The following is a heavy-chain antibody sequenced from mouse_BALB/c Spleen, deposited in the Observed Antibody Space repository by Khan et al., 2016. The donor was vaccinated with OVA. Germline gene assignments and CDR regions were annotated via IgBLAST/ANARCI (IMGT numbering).Heavy chain of an antibody. CDR3: ARELRLGGFAY. CDR1: GFSLTGYG. V-gene: IGHV2-6-7*01. J-gene: IGHJ3*01. D-gene: IGHD1-2*01. CDR2: IWGDGST. Sequence: QVQLQQSGPGLVAPSQSLSITCTVSGFSLTGYGVNWVRQPPGKGLEWLGMIWGDGSTDYNSALKSRLSISKDNSKSQVFLKMNSLQTDDTARYYCARELRLGGFAYWGQGNLVTVAA.